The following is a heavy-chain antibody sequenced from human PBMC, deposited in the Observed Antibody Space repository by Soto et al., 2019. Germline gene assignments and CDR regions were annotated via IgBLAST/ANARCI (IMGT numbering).Heavy chain of an antibody. J-gene: IGHJ4*02. Sequence: EVQLVESGGGLVAPGGSLILSCVASGFTLTAYTMNWVRQAPGTGLEWVSSINGRSNYKYYSDSVKGRFTISRDNTQNSLFLQISRLGPEDTATYYCVREDGVVGVSSAFDSWGQGTLVTVSS. V-gene: IGHV3-21*02. CDR2: INGRSNYK. CDR3: VREDGVVGVSSAFDS. CDR1: GFTLTAYT. D-gene: IGHD1-26*01.